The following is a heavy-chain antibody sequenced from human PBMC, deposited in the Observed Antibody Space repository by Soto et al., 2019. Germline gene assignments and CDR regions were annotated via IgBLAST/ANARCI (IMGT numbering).Heavy chain of an antibody. CDR1: GGSISSADYY. CDR2: FHSSGAT. J-gene: IGHJ4*01. CDR3: ASIWFGDFDY. Sequence: SETLSLTCTVSGGSISSADYYWSWIRQPPGKGLEWIGYFHSSGATYKDPSLKSRVTISVDTSKNQISLKLDSVTAADTAVYYCASIWFGDFDYWGHGTLVT. D-gene: IGHD3-10*01. V-gene: IGHV4-30-4*01.